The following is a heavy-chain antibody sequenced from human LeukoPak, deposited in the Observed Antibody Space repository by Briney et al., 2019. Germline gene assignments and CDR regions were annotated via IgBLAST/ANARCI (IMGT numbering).Heavy chain of an antibody. CDR3: AKDRGRYYDSSGYYWGYYFDS. CDR2: ISGSGGST. CDR1: GFTFSMYA. Sequence: GGSLRLSCAASGFTFSMYAVNWVRQAPGKGLEWVSSISGSGGSTYYADSVKGRFTISRDNSKNTLYLQMSSLRAEDTAVYYCAKDRGRYYDSSGYYWGYYFDSWGQGILVTVST. V-gene: IGHV3-23*01. J-gene: IGHJ4*02. D-gene: IGHD3-22*01.